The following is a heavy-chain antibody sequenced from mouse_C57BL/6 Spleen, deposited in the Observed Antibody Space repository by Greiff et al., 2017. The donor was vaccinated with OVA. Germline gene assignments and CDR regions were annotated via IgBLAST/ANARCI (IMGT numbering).Heavy chain of an antibody. CDR1: GYTFTSYW. CDR3: AREGGENYFDY. J-gene: IGHJ2*01. Sequence: LQQPGAELVMPGASVKLSCKASGYTFTSYWMHWVKQRPGQGLEWIGEIDPSDSYTNYNQKFKGKSTLTVDKSSSTAYMQLSSLTSEDSAVYYCAREGGENYFDYWGQGTTLTVSS. CDR2: IDPSDSYT. V-gene: IGHV1-69*01.